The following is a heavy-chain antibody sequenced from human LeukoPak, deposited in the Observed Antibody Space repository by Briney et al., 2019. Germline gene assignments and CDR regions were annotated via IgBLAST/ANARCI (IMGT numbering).Heavy chain of an antibody. CDR3: ARQGHYDSYGFYYMDV. Sequence: GESPKISCQGSGYSFSDYWIGWLRQMPGKGLEWLGIIYPGDSDTRYSPSFQGQVTFSADKSINTAYMHWRSLKASDTAMYYCARQGHYDSYGFYYMDVWGEGTTVIVSS. CDR2: IYPGDSDT. V-gene: IGHV5-51*01. D-gene: IGHD3-16*01. J-gene: IGHJ6*03. CDR1: GYSFSDYW.